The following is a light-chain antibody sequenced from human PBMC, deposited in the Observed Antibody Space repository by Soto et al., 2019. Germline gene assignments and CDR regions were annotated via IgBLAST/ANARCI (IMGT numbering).Light chain of an antibody. J-gene: IGKJ1*01. Sequence: DIVLTQSPGTLSLSPGERATLSFMSSEIVSSVSSTYLAWYQQKPGQAPRLLIYGASSRATGTPDRFSGSGSGTDFTLTISRLEPEDFAVYYCQQYGSSPWTFGQGTKVDIK. CDR1: EIVSSVSSTY. CDR2: GAS. CDR3: QQYGSSPWT. V-gene: IGKV3-20*01.